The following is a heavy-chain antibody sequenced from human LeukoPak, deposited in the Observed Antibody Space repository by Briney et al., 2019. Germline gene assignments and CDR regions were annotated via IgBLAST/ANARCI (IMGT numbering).Heavy chain of an antibody. CDR1: ELTVSSNY. V-gene: IGHV3-30-3*01. J-gene: IGHJ4*02. Sequence: GGSLRLSCAASELTVSSNYMSWVRQAPGKGLEWVALISYEGSKQNYADSVKGRFTISRDNSQNTLYLEMNSLRTEDTAVYYCARAPYTSGWYFAFDYWGQGTLVTVSS. CDR2: ISYEGSKQ. CDR3: ARAPYTSGWYFAFDY. D-gene: IGHD6-19*01.